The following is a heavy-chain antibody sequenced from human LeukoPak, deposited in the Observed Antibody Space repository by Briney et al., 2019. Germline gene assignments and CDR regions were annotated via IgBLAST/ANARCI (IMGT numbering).Heavy chain of an antibody. CDR2: INPNRGGT. CDR3: ARVAIAEWDQTAPYFDY. D-gene: IGHD1-26*01. Sequence: ASVKVSCKASGYTFTGYYMHWVRQAPGQGLEWMGWINPNRGGTNYAQKFQGRVNMTRDTSISTAYMELSRLRSDDTAVYYCARVAIAEWDQTAPYFDYWGQGTLVTVSS. CDR1: GYTFTGYY. V-gene: IGHV1-2*02. J-gene: IGHJ4*02.